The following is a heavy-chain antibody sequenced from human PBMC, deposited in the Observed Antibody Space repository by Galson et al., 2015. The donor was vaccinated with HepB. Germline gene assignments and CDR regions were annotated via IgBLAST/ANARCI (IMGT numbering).Heavy chain of an antibody. J-gene: IGHJ5*02. CDR1: GFTFRNYG. D-gene: IGHD3-3*01. V-gene: IGHV3-33*01. CDR3: ARHPTAFYDFWSGYSDNWFDP. Sequence: SLRLSCAASGFTFRNYGMPWVRQAPGKGLEWVAGIWYDGSNKHYADSVKGRFTISSDNSKNTLYLQMDSLRAEDPALYYCARHPTAFYDFWSGYSDNWFDPWGQGTLVIVSS. CDR2: IWYDGSNK.